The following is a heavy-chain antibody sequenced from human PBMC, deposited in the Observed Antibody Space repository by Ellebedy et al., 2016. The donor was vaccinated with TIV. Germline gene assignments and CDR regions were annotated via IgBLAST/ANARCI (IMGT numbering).Heavy chain of an antibody. J-gene: IGHJ4*02. V-gene: IGHV4-34*01. CDR1: GGSFSGYS. CDR3: ARTLVGTLTSLED. Sequence: MPSETLSLTCAVYGGSFSGYSWNWIRQPPGKGLEWIGDIHDSGSTNYSPSLKSRLTISIDSSKNQVSLKLTSVTAADTAVYYCARTLVGTLTSLEDWGPGTLVTVSS. CDR2: IHDSGST. D-gene: IGHD1-26*01.